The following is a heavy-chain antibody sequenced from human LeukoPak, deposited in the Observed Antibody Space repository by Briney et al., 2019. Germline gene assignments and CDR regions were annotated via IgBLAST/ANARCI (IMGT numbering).Heavy chain of an antibody. CDR1: GDSISIYY. D-gene: IGHD6-19*01. J-gene: IGHJ4*02. Sequence: TSETLSLTCTVSGDSISIYYWTWIRHPPGKGLEWIGYIYYSGTAHYNPSLKSRLTISVDTSKNQFSLKLSSVTAADTAVYYCARVDYSSGWGRVDYWGQGTLVTVSS. CDR2: IYYSGTA. CDR3: ARVDYSSGWGRVDY. V-gene: IGHV4-59*08.